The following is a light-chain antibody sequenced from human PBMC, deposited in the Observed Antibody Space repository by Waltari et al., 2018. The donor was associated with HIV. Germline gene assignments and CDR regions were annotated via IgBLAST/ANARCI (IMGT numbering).Light chain of an antibody. J-gene: IGKJ2*01. CDR2: WAS. CDR1: QTILSTAGHQHY. V-gene: IGKV4-1*01. CDR3: QQYYDAPYT. Sequence: DIVVTQSPDSLSVSLGERATINCKSSQTILSTAGHQHYLAWSQQRPGQAPKLLIYWASTRESGVPDRFSGSGSVTDFTLTINSLQAEDVAVYYCQQYYDAPYTFGQGTKLDI.